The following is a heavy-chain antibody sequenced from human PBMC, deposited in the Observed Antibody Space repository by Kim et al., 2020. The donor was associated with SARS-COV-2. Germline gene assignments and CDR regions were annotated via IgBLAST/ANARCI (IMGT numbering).Heavy chain of an antibody. Sequence: YAQKFQGRVTITADESTSTAYMELSSLRSEDTAVYYCASSGYSYGAPFDYWGQGTLVTVSS. CDR3: ASSGYSYGAPFDY. D-gene: IGHD5-18*01. V-gene: IGHV1-69*01. J-gene: IGHJ4*02.